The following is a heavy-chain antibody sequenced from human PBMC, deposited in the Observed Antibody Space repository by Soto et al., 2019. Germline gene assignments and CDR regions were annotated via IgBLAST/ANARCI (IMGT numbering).Heavy chain of an antibody. D-gene: IGHD6-13*01. Sequence: GGSLRLSCAASGFTFISYAMSWVRHAPGKGLEWVSAISGSGSSTYYADSVKGRFTISRDNSKNTLYLQMNSLRAEDTAVYYCAKDLSLVAAAGIITLYYYYGMDVWGQGTTVTVSS. CDR1: GFTFISYA. V-gene: IGHV3-23*01. J-gene: IGHJ6*02. CDR2: ISGSGSST. CDR3: AKDLSLVAAAGIITLYYYYGMDV.